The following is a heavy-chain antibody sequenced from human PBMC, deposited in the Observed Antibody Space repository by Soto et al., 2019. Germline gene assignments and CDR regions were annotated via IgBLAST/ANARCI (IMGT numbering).Heavy chain of an antibody. D-gene: IGHD4-17*01. Sequence: SETLSLTCAVYGGSFSGYYWCWIRQPPGKGLEWIGEINHSGSTNYNPSLKSRVTISVDTSRNQFSLKLSSVTAADTAVYCCASSYGDYVSYWGQGTLVTVSS. J-gene: IGHJ4*02. CDR3: ASSYGDYVSY. CDR2: INHSGST. CDR1: GGSFSGYY. V-gene: IGHV4-34*01.